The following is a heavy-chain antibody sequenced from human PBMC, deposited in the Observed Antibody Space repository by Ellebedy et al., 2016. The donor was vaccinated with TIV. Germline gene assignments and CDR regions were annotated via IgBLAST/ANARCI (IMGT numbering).Heavy chain of an antibody. CDR2: ISWNSGSI. D-gene: IGHD6-13*01. Sequence: SLKISCAASGFTFDDYAMHWVRQAPGKGLEWVSGISWNSGSIGYADSVKGRFTISRDNAKNSLYLQMNSLRAEDTAVYYCARVGVIAAAVDYWGQGTLVTVSS. V-gene: IGHV3-9*01. J-gene: IGHJ4*02. CDR1: GFTFDDYA. CDR3: ARVGVIAAAVDY.